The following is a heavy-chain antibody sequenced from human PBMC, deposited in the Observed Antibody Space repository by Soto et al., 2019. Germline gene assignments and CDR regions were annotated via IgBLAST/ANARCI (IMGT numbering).Heavy chain of an antibody. CDR2: INPGDSES. D-gene: IGHD3-22*01. V-gene: IGHV5-51*01. CDR1: GFRFTRYT. CDR3: ATTFRVIDYGMDV. Sequence: SLKISCEGSGFRFTRYTIGWVRQMPGKGLEWMGIINPGDSESRYSPSFQGQVTISADKSISTAYLQWSSLKASDTAMYYCATTFRVIDYGMDVWGQGTTVTVSS. J-gene: IGHJ6*02.